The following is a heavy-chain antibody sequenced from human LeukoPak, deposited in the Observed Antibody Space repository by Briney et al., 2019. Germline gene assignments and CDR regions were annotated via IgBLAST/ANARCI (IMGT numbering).Heavy chain of an antibody. CDR2: INHSGST. CDR1: GGSFSGYY. V-gene: IGHV4-34*01. Sequence: SETLSLTCAVYGGSFSGYYWSWIRQPPGKGLEWIGEINHSGSTNYNPSLKSRVTISVDTSKNQFSLKLSSVTAADTAVYYCARVGYCSSTSCPRRGKYYFDYWGQGTLVTVSS. CDR3: ARVGYCSSTSCPRRGKYYFDY. J-gene: IGHJ4*02. D-gene: IGHD2-2*01.